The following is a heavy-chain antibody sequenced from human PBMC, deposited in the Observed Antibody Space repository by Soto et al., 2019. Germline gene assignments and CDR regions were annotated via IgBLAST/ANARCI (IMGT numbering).Heavy chain of an antibody. J-gene: IGHJ5*02. CDR3: ARAPSSSWYWGWFDP. V-gene: IGHV4-59*01. D-gene: IGHD6-13*01. Sequence: QVQLQESGPGLVKPSETLSLTCTVSGGSISSYYWSWIRQPPGKGLEWIGYIYYSGSTNYNPSLKSRVTISVDTSKNQFSLKLSSVTPGSDAVYYCARAPSSSWYWGWFDPWGQGTLVTVSS. CDR1: GGSISSYY. CDR2: IYYSGST.